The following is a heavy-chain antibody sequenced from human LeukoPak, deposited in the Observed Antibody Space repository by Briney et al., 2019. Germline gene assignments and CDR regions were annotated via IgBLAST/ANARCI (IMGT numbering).Heavy chain of an antibody. V-gene: IGHV3-30*18. CDR1: GFTFSSSG. CDR3: AKDSYDRSGYYYYHFAY. J-gene: IGHJ4*02. CDR2: ISYDGSNK. Sequence: GGSLRLSCAASGFTFSSSGMHWVRQAPGKGLEWVAVISYDGSNKYYADSVKGRFTISRDNSKNTLYLQMNSLRAGDTAVYYCAKDSYDRSGYYYYHFAYWGQGTQVTVSS. D-gene: IGHD3-22*01.